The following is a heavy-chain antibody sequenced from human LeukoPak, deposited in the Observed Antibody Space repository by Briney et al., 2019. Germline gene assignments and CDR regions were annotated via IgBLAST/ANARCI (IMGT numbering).Heavy chain of an antibody. V-gene: IGHV1-46*01. J-gene: IGHJ4*02. Sequence: ASVKVSCTASGYTFTSSYMHWVRQAPGQGLEWMGIINPSGGSTSYAQKFQGRVTMTRDTSTSTVYMELSSLRSEDTGVYYCARAYYDILTGYYRVLFDYWGQGTLVTVSS. CDR2: INPSGGST. CDR1: GYTFTSSY. D-gene: IGHD3-9*01. CDR3: ARAYYDILTGYYRVLFDY.